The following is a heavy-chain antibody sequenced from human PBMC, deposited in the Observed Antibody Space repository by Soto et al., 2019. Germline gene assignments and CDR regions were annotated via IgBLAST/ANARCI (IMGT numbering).Heavy chain of an antibody. J-gene: IGHJ6*02. CDR3: ARDEGTTPDYYYGMDV. D-gene: IGHD1-7*01. CDR1: GGSISSGGYY. V-gene: IGHV4-31*03. CDR2: IYYSGST. Sequence: QVQLQESGPGLVKPSQTLSLTCTVSGGSISSGGYYWSWIRQHPGKGLEWIGYIYYSGSTYYNPSLKSRVTISVDTSKNQFSLKLSSVTAADTAVYYCARDEGTTPDYYYGMDVWGQGNTVTVSS.